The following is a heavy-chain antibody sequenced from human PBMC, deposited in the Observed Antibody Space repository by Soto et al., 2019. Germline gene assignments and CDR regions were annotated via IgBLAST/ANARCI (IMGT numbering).Heavy chain of an antibody. CDR1: GGPITDYY. D-gene: IGHD2-2*01. CDR2: FSYGGGT. CDR3: VRHFRDAYTALAF. Sequence: SGTLALTCSVSGGPITDYYWSWMPQPPGKGLEWIGYFSYGGGTNNSPSLKSRATISGDTSKNQFSLNLSSVTAADTAVYYCVRHFRDAYTALAFWGQGTLVTVS. V-gene: IGHV4-59*08. J-gene: IGHJ4*02.